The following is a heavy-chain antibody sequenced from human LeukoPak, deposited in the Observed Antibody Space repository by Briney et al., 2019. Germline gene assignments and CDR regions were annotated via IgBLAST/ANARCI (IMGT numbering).Heavy chain of an antibody. J-gene: IGHJ4*02. CDR2: ISSSSSYI. D-gene: IGHD3-22*01. CDR1: GFTFSDHY. CDR3: ARDMYYYDSSGFDY. V-gene: IGHV3-21*01. Sequence: GGSLRLSCTASGFTFSDHYMDWVREAPGKGLEWVSSISSSSSYIYYADSVKGRFTISRDNAKNSLYLQMNSLRAEDTAVYYCARDMYYYDSSGFDYWGQGTLVTVSS.